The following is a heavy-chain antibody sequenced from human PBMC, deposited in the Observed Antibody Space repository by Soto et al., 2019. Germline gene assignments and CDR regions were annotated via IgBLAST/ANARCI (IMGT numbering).Heavy chain of an antibody. D-gene: IGHD2-21*02. J-gene: IGHJ6*02. CDR1: GFTFTSSA. CDR2: IVVGSGNT. V-gene: IGHV1-58*01. CDR3: ARDRGGDFRYGMDV. Sequence: GASVKVSCKASGFTFTSSAVQWVRQACGQRLEWIGWIVVGSGNTNYARKFQGRFTLTIDTSTGTAYMELRSLRSDDTAVYYCARDRGGDFRYGMDVWGQGTSVTAP.